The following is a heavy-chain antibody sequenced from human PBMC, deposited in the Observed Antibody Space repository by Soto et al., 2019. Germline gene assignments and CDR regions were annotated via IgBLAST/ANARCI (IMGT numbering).Heavy chain of an antibody. CDR3: AKGRSSDRPCCTQDY. D-gene: IGHD2-21*02. V-gene: IGHV3-23*01. CDR1: AFTFISYA. CDR2: VSGSGAST. Sequence: EVQLLESGGGLAQPGGSLRLSCAASAFTFISYAMSWVRQAPGKVLEWVSAVSGSGASTYYADSVKGRFTISRDNSKNTLNLQMNSLRAEDTAVYYGAKGRSSDRPCCTQDYWGQGTLVTVS. J-gene: IGHJ4*02.